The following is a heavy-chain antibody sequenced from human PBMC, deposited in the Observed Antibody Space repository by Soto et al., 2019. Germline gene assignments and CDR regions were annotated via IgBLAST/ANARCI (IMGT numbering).Heavy chain of an antibody. CDR2: ISSSSSYI. V-gene: IGHV3-21*01. CDR3: ARDQPGYSYGYGLGY. CDR1: GFTFSSYS. J-gene: IGHJ4*02. D-gene: IGHD5-18*01. Sequence: EVQLVESGGGMVKPGGSLRLCCAASGFTFSSYSMNWVRQAPGKGLEWVSSISSSSSYIYYADSVKGRFTISRYNAKKSLYLQMNSLRAEDTAVYYCARDQPGYSYGYGLGYWGQGTLVTVSS.